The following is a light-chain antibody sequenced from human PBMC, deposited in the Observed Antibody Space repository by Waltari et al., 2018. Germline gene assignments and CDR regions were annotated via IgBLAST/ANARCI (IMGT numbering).Light chain of an antibody. CDR1: QTLIYTDGNTY. V-gene: IGKV2-30*01. CDR3: MQGTHWPWT. CDR2: KVS. Sequence: DVVMTQSPPSLPVTLGQPASMSCRSSQTLIYTDGNTYLSWFLQRPGQSPRRLIYKVSDRDPGVPDRFRGSGSGTDLTLRIKKVEAEDVGVYYCMQGTHWPWTFGQGTKMEIE. J-gene: IGKJ1*01.